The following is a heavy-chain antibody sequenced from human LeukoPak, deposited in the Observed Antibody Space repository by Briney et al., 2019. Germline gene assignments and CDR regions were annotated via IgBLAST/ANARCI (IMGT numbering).Heavy chain of an antibody. J-gene: IGHJ4*02. D-gene: IGHD4-17*01. CDR2: ISYDGSNK. Sequence: PGRSLRLSCAASGFTFSSYGMHWVRQAPGKGLEWVAVISYDGSNKYYADSVKGRFTISRDNSKNTLYLQMNSLRAEDTAVYYCAKDIGDYGDYVFDYWGQGTLVTVSS. V-gene: IGHV3-30*18. CDR1: GFTFSSYG. CDR3: AKDIGDYGDYVFDY.